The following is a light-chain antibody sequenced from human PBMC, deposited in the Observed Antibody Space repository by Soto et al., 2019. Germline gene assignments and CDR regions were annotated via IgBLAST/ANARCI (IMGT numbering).Light chain of an antibody. CDR1: QTISSW. CDR2: KAS. CDR3: QQYNSYST. Sequence: YRVSITHRASQTISSWLAWYQQKPGKAPKLLIYKASTLKSGVPSRFSGSGSGTEFSLAVSGLQPDDFADYVVQQYNSYSTFGQGTKVDIK. J-gene: IGKJ1*01. V-gene: IGKV1-5*03.